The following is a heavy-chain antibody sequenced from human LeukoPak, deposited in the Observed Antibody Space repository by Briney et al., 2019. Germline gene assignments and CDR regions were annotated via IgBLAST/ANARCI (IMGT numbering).Heavy chain of an antibody. V-gene: IGHV1-69*02. D-gene: IGHD3-22*01. Sequence: ASVKVSCKASGGTFSSYIISWVGQAPGQGLEWMGWIIPILGIANYAQKFQGRVTITADKSTSTAYMELSSLRSEDTAEYYCARGGNYYDSSLYFDYWGQGTLVTVSS. J-gene: IGHJ4*02. CDR2: IIPILGIA. CDR3: ARGGNYYDSSLYFDY. CDR1: GGTFSSYI.